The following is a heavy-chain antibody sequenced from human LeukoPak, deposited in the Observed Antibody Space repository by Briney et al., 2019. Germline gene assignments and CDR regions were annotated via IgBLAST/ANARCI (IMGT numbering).Heavy chain of an antibody. CDR2: ISGSGGST. D-gene: IGHD2-15*01. CDR3: AKSWVVVVAATPGFFR. CDR1: GFTFSSYA. V-gene: IGHV3-23*01. Sequence: PGGSLRLSCAASGFTFSSYAMSWVRQAPEKGLEWVSAISGSGGSTYYADSVKGRFTISRDNSKNTLYLQMNSLRAEDTAVYYCAKSWVVVVAATPGFFRWGQGTLVTVSS. J-gene: IGHJ4*02.